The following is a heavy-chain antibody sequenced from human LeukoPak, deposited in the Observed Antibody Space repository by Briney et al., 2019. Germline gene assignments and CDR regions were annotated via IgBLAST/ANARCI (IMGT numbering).Heavy chain of an antibody. CDR2: IIPIFGTA. D-gene: IGHD3-22*01. CDR3: ARGAPLRDSSGYRFDY. CDR1: GGTFISYA. Sequence: SVKVSCKASGGTFISYAISWVRQAPGQGLEWMGGIIPIFGTANYAQKFQGRVTITADESTSTAYMELSSLRSEDTAVYYCARGAPLRDSSGYRFDYWGQGTLVTVSS. J-gene: IGHJ4*02. V-gene: IGHV1-69*13.